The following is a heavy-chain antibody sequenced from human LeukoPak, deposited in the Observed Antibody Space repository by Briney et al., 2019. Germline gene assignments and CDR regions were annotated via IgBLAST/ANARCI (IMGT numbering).Heavy chain of an antibody. V-gene: IGHV3-23*01. Sequence: GSLRLSCAASGFTFSSYAMTWVRQAPGKGLEWVSAISGSGGNTYYADSVKGRFTISRDNSKNTLYLQMNSLRAEDTAVYYCAKGGSYRSQPYFDYWGQGTPVTVSS. D-gene: IGHD3-16*02. CDR2: ISGSGGNT. CDR1: GFTFSSYA. CDR3: AKGGSYRSQPYFDY. J-gene: IGHJ4*02.